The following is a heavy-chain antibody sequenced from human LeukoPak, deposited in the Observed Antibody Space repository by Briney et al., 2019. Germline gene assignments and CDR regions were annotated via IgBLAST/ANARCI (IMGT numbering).Heavy chain of an antibody. CDR3: TRDGGGYSSSFDY. CDR1: GFTFGDYA. V-gene: IGHV3-49*04. Sequence: GGSLRLSCTASGFTFGDYAMSWVRRAPGKGLEWVGFIRSKAYGGTTEYAASVKGRFTISRDDSKSIAYLQMNSLKTEDTAVYYCTRDGGGYSSSFDYWGQGTLVTVSS. D-gene: IGHD5-18*01. CDR2: IRSKAYGGTT. J-gene: IGHJ4*02.